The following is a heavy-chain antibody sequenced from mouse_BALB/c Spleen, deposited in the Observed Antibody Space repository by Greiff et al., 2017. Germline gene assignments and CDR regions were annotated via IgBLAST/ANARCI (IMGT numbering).Heavy chain of an antibody. CDR1: GYSFTSYY. D-gene: IGHD2-3*01. CDR2: IDPFNGGT. V-gene: IGHV1-28*01. J-gene: IGHJ3*01. Sequence: VQLKQSGPELMKPGASVKISCKASGYSFTSYYMHWVKQSHGNSLEWIGYIDPFNGGTSYNQKFKGKATLTVDKSSSTAYMHLSSLTSEDSAVYFCARGDDGYYEGAYWGQGTLVTVSA. CDR3: ARGDDGYYEGAY.